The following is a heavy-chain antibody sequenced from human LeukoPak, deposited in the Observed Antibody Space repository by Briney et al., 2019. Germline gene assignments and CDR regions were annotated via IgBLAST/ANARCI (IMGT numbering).Heavy chain of an antibody. CDR2: INLDGSEK. J-gene: IGHJ5*02. V-gene: IGHV3-7*01. CDR1: GFIFSTSW. CDR3: ARRGRVWFGEFYFGANWFDP. D-gene: IGHD3-10*01. Sequence: GGSLRLSCTASGFIFSTSWMTWVRQAPGKGLEWVANINLDGSEKYYVDSVKGRFTISRDNAKNSLYLQMNSLRAEDTAVYYCARRGRVWFGEFYFGANWFDPWGQGTLVTVSS.